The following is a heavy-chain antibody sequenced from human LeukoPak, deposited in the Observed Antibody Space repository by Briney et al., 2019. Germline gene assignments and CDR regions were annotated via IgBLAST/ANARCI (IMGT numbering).Heavy chain of an antibody. J-gene: IGHJ4*02. CDR2: IHDSGST. CDR1: GFTFSSYA. V-gene: IGHV4-30-4*08. Sequence: LRLSCAASGFTFSSYAMSWIRQPPGKGLEWIGYIHDSGSTYYNVSLKSRATISVDTSKNQFSLKLSSVTAADTAVYYCARGEAGPGNYWGQGTLVIVSS. D-gene: IGHD1-1*01. CDR3: ARGEAGPGNY.